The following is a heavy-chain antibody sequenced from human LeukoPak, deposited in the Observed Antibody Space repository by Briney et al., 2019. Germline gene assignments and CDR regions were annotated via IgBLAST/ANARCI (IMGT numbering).Heavy chain of an antibody. CDR1: GGSFSGYY. D-gene: IGHD3-22*01. CDR3: ARRDSYYYDSSGYGY. Sequence: SETLSLTCAVYGGSFSGYYWSWIRQPPGKGLEWIGEINHSGSTNYNPSLKSRVTISVDTSKNQFSLKLSSVTAADTAVYYCARRDSYYYDSSGYGYWGQGTLVTVSS. J-gene: IGHJ4*02. CDR2: INHSGST. V-gene: IGHV4-34*01.